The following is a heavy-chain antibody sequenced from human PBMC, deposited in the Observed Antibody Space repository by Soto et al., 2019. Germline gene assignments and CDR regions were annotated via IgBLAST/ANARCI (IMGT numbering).Heavy chain of an antibody. CDR3: LRDVVVASGYHYPTMYL. V-gene: IGHV1-18*01. CDR1: EFVLTMYG. Sequence: VSSVKVSCKASEFVLTMYGISWLRQAPGQGLEWMGWISVYNGDTKYAQNFQDRLTIRADKSTDIVYMDLTSLRSDDSAVYYCLRDVVVASGYHYPTMYLWGLVTTV. CDR2: ISVYNGDT. J-gene: IGHJ6*02. D-gene: IGHD2-21*01.